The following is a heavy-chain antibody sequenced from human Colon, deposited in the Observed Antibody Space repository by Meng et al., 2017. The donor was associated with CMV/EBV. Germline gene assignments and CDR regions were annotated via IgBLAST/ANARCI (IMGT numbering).Heavy chain of an antibody. CDR3: AKGGGDCSSTSCYKGY. J-gene: IGHJ4*02. V-gene: IGHV3-23*01. CDR2: ISGSGGST. Sequence: GGSLRLSCAASGFTFSSYAMSWVRQAPGKGLEWVSAISGSGGSTYYADSVKGRFTISRDNSKNTLYLQMNSLRAEDTAVYYCAKGGGDCSSTSCYKGYWGQGTLVTVSS. CDR1: GFTFSSYA. D-gene: IGHD2-2*02.